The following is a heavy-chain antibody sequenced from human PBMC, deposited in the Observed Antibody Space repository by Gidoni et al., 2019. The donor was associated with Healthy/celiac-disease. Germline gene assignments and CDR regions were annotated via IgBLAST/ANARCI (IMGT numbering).Heavy chain of an antibody. CDR2: ISSSSSYI. CDR3: ARLRIAAAGSVFHYFDY. V-gene: IGHV3-21*01. J-gene: IGHJ4*02. CDR1: GFTFSSYS. D-gene: IGHD6-13*01. Sequence: EVQLVESGGGLVKPGGSLRLSCAASGFTFSSYSMNWVRQAPGKGLEWVSSISSSSSYIYYADSVKGRFTISRDNAKNSLYLQMNSLRAEDTAVYYCARLRIAAAGSVFHYFDYWGQGTLVTVSS.